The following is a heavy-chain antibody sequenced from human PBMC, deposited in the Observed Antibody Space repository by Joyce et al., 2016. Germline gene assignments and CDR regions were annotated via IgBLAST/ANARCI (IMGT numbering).Heavy chain of an antibody. CDR2: NSDDGSNK. D-gene: IGHD2-15*01. CDR3: ARGPRRSVVEIGATRVPIDY. V-gene: IGHV3-30*01. CDR1: GFTFSHYA. Sequence: VQLVESGGGMVQPGRSLRLSCAASGFTFSHYAMHWVRQAPGKGLEWVAVNSDDGSNKDYADAVKGRVAICGEHSKKTLYLEMNNQRAEDTALYYCARGPRRSVVEIGATRVPIDYWGQGTVVTVSS. J-gene: IGHJ4*02.